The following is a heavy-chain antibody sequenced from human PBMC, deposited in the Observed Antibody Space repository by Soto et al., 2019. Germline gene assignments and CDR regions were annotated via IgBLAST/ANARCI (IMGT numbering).Heavy chain of an antibody. CDR1: GYTFTSYD. V-gene: IGHV1-8*01. CDR3: ARVDYDSSGYYYAPGMDV. Sequence: ASVKVSCKASGYTFTSYDINWVRQATGQGLEWMGWMNPNSGNTVYAQKFQGRVTMTRNTSISTAYMELSSLRSEDTAVYYCARVDYDSSGYYYAPGMDVWGQGTTVTVSS. D-gene: IGHD3-22*01. CDR2: MNPNSGNT. J-gene: IGHJ6*02.